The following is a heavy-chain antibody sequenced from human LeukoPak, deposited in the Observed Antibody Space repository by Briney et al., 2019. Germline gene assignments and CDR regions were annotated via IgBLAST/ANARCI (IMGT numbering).Heavy chain of an antibody. CDR3: ARPQSSSGYYWPFDD. D-gene: IGHD3-22*01. J-gene: IGHJ4*02. Sequence: GGSLKLSFAASGFTASTSHMSWVRKAPGKGLKWVSVIDSGGSTYYSDSVKGRFTISRDNSKNTLYLQMNSLRAEDTAVYYCARPQSSSGYYWPFDDWGQGTLVTVSS. CDR1: GFTASTSH. CDR2: IDSGGST. V-gene: IGHV3-53*01.